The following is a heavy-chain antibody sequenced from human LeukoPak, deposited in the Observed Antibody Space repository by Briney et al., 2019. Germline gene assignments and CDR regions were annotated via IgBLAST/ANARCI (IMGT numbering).Heavy chain of an antibody. CDR2: ISGSGGST. CDR3: AKDRPRFEQLVFDY. CDR1: GFTFSSYS. Sequence: GGSLRLSCAASGFTFSSYSMNWVRQAPGKGLEWVSAISGSGGSTYYVDSVKGRFTISRDNSKNTLYLQMNSLRAEDTAVYYCAKDRPRFEQLVFDYWGQGTLVTVSS. V-gene: IGHV3-23*01. J-gene: IGHJ4*02. D-gene: IGHD6-6*01.